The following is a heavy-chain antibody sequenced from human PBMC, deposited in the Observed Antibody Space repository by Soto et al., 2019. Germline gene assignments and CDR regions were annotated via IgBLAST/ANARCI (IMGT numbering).Heavy chain of an antibody. V-gene: IGHV3-23*01. Sequence: ESVGASVQPGGSLRLSCAASGFSFGTFVMTWFRQAPGGGLERVSSITDSGYTASYAETVEGRFTVSRDNSKNILHLQMNDLRVEDTATYYCAKNGQWLATPPEAWGQGTLVTVSS. CDR3: AKNGQWLATPPEA. D-gene: IGHD6-19*01. CDR2: ITDSGYTA. CDR1: GFSFGTFV. J-gene: IGHJ4*02.